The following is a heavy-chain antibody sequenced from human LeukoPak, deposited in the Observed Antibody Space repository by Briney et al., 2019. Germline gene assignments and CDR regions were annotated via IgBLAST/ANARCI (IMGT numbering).Heavy chain of an antibody. CDR2: INHSGST. Sequence: SETLSLTCAVYGGSFSGYYWSWIRQPPGKGLEWIGEINHSGSTNYNPSLKSLVTISVDTSKNQFSLKLSSVTAADTAVYYCARTRIAPDYWGQGTLVTVSS. D-gene: IGHD6-13*01. J-gene: IGHJ4*02. CDR1: GGSFSGYY. CDR3: ARTRIAPDY. V-gene: IGHV4-34*01.